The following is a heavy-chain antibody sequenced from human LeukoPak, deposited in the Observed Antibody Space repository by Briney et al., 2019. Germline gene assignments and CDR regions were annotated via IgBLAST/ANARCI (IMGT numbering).Heavy chain of an antibody. CDR1: GFTFTSSA. CDR2: IVVGSGNT. CDR3: AADLDYGGNSWAFDI. D-gene: IGHD4-23*01. J-gene: IGHJ3*02. V-gene: IGHV1-58*02. Sequence: GASVKVSCKASGFTFTSSAMQWVRQARGQRLEWIGWIVVGSGNTNYAQKFQERVTITGDMSTSTAYMELSSLRSEDTAVYYCAADLDYGGNSWAFDIWGQGTMVTVSS.